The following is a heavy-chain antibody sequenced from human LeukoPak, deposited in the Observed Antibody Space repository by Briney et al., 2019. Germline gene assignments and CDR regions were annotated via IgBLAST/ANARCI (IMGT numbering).Heavy chain of an antibody. CDR1: GGSISSSSW. CDR2: IYYSGST. Sequence: SETLSLTCAVSGGSISSSSWWSWVRPPPGKGLEWIGYIYYSGSTNYNPSLKSRVTISVDTSKNQFSLKLSSVTAADTAVYYCARHSVHYGDYEFDYWGQGTLVTVSS. V-gene: IGHV4-4*02. D-gene: IGHD4-17*01. CDR3: ARHSVHYGDYEFDY. J-gene: IGHJ4*02.